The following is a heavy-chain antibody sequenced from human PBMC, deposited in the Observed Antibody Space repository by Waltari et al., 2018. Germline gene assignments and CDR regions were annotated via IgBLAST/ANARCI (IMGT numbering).Heavy chain of an antibody. Sequence: EVQLVESGGGLVQPGGSLRLSCAASGFTFSSYSMNWVRQAPGKGLEWVSYMSSSSSTIYYADSVKGRFTISRDNAKNSLYLQMNSLRAEDTAVYYCARNTVYSGPSDYWGQGTLVTVSS. D-gene: IGHD1-26*01. J-gene: IGHJ4*02. V-gene: IGHV3-48*04. CDR1: GFTFSSYS. CDR3: ARNTVYSGPSDY. CDR2: MSSSSSTI.